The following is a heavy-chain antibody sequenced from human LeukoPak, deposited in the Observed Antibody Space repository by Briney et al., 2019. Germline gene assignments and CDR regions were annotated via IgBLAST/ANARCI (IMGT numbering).Heavy chain of an antibody. J-gene: IGHJ3*02. D-gene: IGHD2-2*01. CDR2: ISSSSSYI. V-gene: IGHV3-21*01. CDR3: AGYIVVVPAASGAFDI. CDR1: GFTFSSYS. Sequence: GGSLRLSCAASGFTFSSYSMNWVRQAPGKGLEWVSSISSSSSYIYYADSVKGRFTISRDNAKNSLYLQMNSLRAEDTAVYYCAGYIVVVPAASGAFDIWGQGTMVTVSS.